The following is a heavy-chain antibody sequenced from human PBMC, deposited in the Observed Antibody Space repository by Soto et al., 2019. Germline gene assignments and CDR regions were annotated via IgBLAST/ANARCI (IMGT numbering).Heavy chain of an antibody. J-gene: IGHJ4*02. V-gene: IGHV4-4*07. D-gene: IGHD1-1*01. Sequence: TLSLTCTVSGASISDSYWSWIRQSAGQGLEWIGRIFPSGSNNYNPSLKSRVTMSVDTSKSQVSLMLRSVTAADTAVYYCARESPSTTGTYDYWGQGTLVTVSS. CDR2: IFPSGSN. CDR3: ARESPSTTGTYDY. CDR1: GASISDSY.